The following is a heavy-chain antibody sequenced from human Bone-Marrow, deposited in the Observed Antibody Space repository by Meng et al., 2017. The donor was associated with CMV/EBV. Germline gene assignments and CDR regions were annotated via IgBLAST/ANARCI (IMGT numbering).Heavy chain of an antibody. CDR1: GYTFTSYG. V-gene: IGHV1-18*01. CDR2: ISAYNGNT. D-gene: IGHD3-3*01. Sequence: ASVKVSCKASGYTFTSYGISWVRQAPGQGLEWMGWISAYNGNTNYAQKLQGGVTMTTDTSTSTAYMELRSLRSDDTAVYYCARGPGPHYYDFWSGYTTGYYYYGMDVWGQGTTVTVSS. CDR3: ARGPGPHYYDFWSGYTTGYYYYGMDV. J-gene: IGHJ6*01.